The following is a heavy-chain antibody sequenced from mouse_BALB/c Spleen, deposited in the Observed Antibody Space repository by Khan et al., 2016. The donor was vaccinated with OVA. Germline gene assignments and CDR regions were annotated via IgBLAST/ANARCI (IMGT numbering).Heavy chain of an antibody. V-gene: IGHV3-2*02. J-gene: IGHJ2*01. CDR3: DRTARIKY. CDR1: GYSITSGYG. D-gene: IGHD1-2*01. CDR2: ISYSGST. Sequence: EVELVESGPGLVKPSQSLSLTCTVTGYSITSGYGWNWIRQFPGNKLEWMGYISYSGSTNYNPSLKSRISITRDTSKNQFFLQLNSVTTENTDTYYCDRTARIKYWGQGTTLTVSS.